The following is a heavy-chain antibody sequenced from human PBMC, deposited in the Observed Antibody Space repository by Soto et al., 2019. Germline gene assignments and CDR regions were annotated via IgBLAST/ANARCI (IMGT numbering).Heavy chain of an antibody. V-gene: IGHV3-48*02. CDR3: ARDFGHGYYLDY. Sequence: GGSLRLSCVASGFSFSNYNMNWVRQAPGKGLEWVSYITDSSDTVHYADSVRGRFTISRDNAESSLYLQMDSLRDEDTAVYFCARDFGHGYYLDYWGRGTLVTVSS. CDR2: ITDSSDTV. D-gene: IGHD3-3*01. J-gene: IGHJ4*02. CDR1: GFSFSNYN.